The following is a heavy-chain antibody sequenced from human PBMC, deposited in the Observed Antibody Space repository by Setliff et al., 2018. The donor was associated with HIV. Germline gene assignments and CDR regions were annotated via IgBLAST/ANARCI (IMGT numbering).Heavy chain of an antibody. CDR1: GFSFGDHA. CDR3: TPTDYGGSDY. V-gene: IGHV3-49*04. CDR2: IRSKAYGEKT. J-gene: IGHJ4*02. Sequence: GGSLRLSCAASGFSFGDHAMTWVRQAPGKGLEHIGFIRSKAYGEKTEYAASVKGRFAISRDDSKSIAYLQMNSLKNEDTAVYYCTPTDYGGSDYWGQGTLVTVSS. D-gene: IGHD4-17*01.